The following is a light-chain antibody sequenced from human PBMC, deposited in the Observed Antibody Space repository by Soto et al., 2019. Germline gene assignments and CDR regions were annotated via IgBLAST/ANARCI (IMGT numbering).Light chain of an antibody. CDR3: QQYYSYPWT. J-gene: IGKJ1*01. CDR2: KAS. V-gene: IGKV1-5*03. Sequence: IQMTQSPSTLSGSVGDRVTITCRASQTISSWLAWYQQKPGKAPKLLIYKASTLKSGVPSRFSGSGSGTEFTLTISSLQPDDFATYYCQQYYSYPWTFGQRTKVDI. CDR1: QTISSW.